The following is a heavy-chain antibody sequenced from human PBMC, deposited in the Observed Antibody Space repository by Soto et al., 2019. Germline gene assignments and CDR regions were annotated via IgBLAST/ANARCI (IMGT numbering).Heavy chain of an antibody. V-gene: IGHV1-18*01. D-gene: IGHD3-3*01. J-gene: IGHJ3*02. CDR2: ISAYNGNT. Sequence: ASVKVSCKASCYTFTSHGISWVRQAPGQGLEWMGWISAYNGNTNYAQKLQGRVTMTTDTSTSTAYMELRSLRSDDTAVYYCARDGTYYDFWNGAFDIWGQGTMVTVS. CDR1: CYTFTSHG. CDR3: ARDGTYYDFWNGAFDI.